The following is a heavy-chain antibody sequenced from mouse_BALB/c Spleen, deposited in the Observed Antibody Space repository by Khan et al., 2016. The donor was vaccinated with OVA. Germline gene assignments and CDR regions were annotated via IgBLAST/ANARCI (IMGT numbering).Heavy chain of an antibody. CDR3: AREYGNWGDY. CDR1: GYAFTNYL. Sequence: QVQLQQSGAELVRPGTSVKVSCKASGYAFTNYLIEWVKQRPGQGLEWIGVINPGSGGTNYNEKFKGKATLTADKSSSTAYMQLSSLTSDDSAVYVCAREYGNWGDYWGQGTSVTVSS. J-gene: IGHJ4*01. V-gene: IGHV1-54*01. CDR2: INPGSGGT. D-gene: IGHD2-10*02.